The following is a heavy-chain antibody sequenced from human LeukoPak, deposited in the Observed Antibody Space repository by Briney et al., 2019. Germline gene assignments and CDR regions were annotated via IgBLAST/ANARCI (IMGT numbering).Heavy chain of an antibody. V-gene: IGHV3-30-3*01. CDR1: GFILSSQA. Sequence: PGGSLRLSCGASGFILSSQAMHWVRQAPGKGLEWVAVILSDGNNKYYADSVKGRFTLSRDNSKNTLYLQMNSLRPEDTAVYYCAGDPGFLQQLRTQFDYWGQGTLVTVSS. J-gene: IGHJ4*02. CDR3: AGDPGFLQQLRTQFDY. CDR2: ILSDGNNK. D-gene: IGHD6-13*01.